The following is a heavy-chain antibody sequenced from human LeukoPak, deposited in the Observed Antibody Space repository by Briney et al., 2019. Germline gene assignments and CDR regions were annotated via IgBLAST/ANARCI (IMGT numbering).Heavy chain of an antibody. D-gene: IGHD2-21*02. Sequence: PGGSLRLSCAASGFTFSSYAMSWVRQAAGKGLEWVSVIGTAGDTYYPGSVKGRFTISRDNSKNTLYLEMNSLRAEDTAVYYCARGLTQIPRLATGLGHWGQGTLVTVSS. V-gene: IGHV3-13*01. CDR3: ARGLTQIPRLATGLGH. J-gene: IGHJ4*02. CDR1: GFTFSSYA. CDR2: IGTAGDT.